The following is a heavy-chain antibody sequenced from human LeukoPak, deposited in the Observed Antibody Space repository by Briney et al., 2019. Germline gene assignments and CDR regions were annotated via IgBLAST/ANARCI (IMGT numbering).Heavy chain of an antibody. CDR2: ITGSSTYI. CDR3: ARDLAVTSTCWFDL. CDR1: GFTFSSYT. V-gene: IGHV3-21*06. D-gene: IGHD4-11*01. Sequence: GGSLRLSCAVSGFTFSSYTMNWVRQAPGKGLEWVSSITGSSTYIYYADSVKGRITISRDNAKNSLYLEMNNLGAEDTAVYYCARDLAVTSTCWFDLWGQGTLVTVSS. J-gene: IGHJ5*02.